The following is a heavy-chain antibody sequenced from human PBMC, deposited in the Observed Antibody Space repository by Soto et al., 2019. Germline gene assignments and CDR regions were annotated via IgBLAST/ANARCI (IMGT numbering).Heavy chain of an antibody. D-gene: IGHD2-8*01. Sequence: ASVKVSCKASGYTFTSYGISWVRQAPGQGLEWMGGISAYNGNTNYAQKLQGRVTMTTDESTSTAYMELSSLRSDDTAVYYCARTLGYCTNGVCYDWIDSWGQGILVTVSS. V-gene: IGHV1-18*01. CDR3: ARTLGYCTNGVCYDWIDS. J-gene: IGHJ5*01. CDR1: GYTFTSYG. CDR2: ISAYNGNT.